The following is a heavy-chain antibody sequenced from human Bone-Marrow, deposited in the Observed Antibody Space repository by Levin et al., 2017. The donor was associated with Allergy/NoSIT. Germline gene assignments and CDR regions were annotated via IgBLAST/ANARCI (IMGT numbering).Heavy chain of an antibody. V-gene: IGHV1-18*01. CDR2: VSAYSGNT. J-gene: IGHJ6*02. Sequence: ASVKVSCKASGYTFTTYGLTWVRQAHGQGLEWMGWVSAYSGNTNYALNLQDRVTMTTDTATNTDYMELTSLRSDDTAIYYCARGHFPYYYYGMDVWGQGTTVVVSS. CDR3: ARGHFPYYYYGMDV. CDR1: GYTFTTYG.